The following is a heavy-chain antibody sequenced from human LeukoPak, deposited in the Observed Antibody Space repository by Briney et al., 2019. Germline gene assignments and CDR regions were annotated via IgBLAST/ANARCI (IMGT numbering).Heavy chain of an antibody. CDR1: GGPISSYY. CDR2: IYYSGST. V-gene: IGHV4-59*08. Sequence: MASETLSLTCTVSGGPISSYYWSWIRQPPGKGLEWIGYIYYSGSTNYNPSLKSRVTISVDTSKNQFSLKLSSVTAADTAVYYCARHMGLGYSYGYPYFDYWGQGTLVTVSS. CDR3: ARHMGLGYSYGYPYFDY. D-gene: IGHD5-18*01. J-gene: IGHJ4*02.